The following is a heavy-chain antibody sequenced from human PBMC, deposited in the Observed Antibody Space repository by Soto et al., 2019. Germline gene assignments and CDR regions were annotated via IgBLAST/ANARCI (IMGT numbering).Heavy chain of an antibody. CDR3: AKTSKTPILTFYDV. J-gene: IGHJ6*02. D-gene: IGHD3-9*01. Sequence: PGGSLRLSCAASGFSFSDHGMSWVRQAPGKGLEWVSVTSGSGGTTYYVDSVKGRFTISRDNSKNTLYLQMNSLRVEDTAVYYCAKTSKTPILTFYDVWGRGTTVTVSS. V-gene: IGHV3-23*01. CDR2: TSGSGGTT. CDR1: GFSFSDHG.